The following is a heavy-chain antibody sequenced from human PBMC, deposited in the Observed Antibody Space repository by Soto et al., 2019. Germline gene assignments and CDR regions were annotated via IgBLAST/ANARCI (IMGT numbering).Heavy chain of an antibody. CDR1: GFTFSSYG. Sequence: QVQLVESGGGVVQPGRSLRLSCAASGFTFSSYGMHWVRQAPGKGLEWVAVISYDGSNKYYADSVKGRFTISRDNSKNTLYLQMKSLRAEDTAVHYCAKDHCGGDCGYFDLWGRGTLVTVSS. J-gene: IGHJ2*01. V-gene: IGHV3-30*18. D-gene: IGHD2-21*02. CDR3: AKDHCGGDCGYFDL. CDR2: ISYDGSNK.